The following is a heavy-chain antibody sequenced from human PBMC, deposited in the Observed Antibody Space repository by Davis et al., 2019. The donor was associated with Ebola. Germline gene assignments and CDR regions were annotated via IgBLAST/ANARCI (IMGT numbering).Heavy chain of an antibody. D-gene: IGHD2-21*02. CDR1: GGSISSGGYY. CDR3: ARGAGRLLQDKLPAGMDV. J-gene: IGHJ6*04. CDR2: INHSGST. V-gene: IGHV4-39*07. Sequence: SETLSLTCTVSGGSISSGGYYWSWIRQPPGKGLEWIGEINHSGSTNYNPSLKSRVTISVDTSKNQFSLKLSSVTAADTAVYYCARGAGRLLQDKLPAGMDVWGKGTTVTVSS.